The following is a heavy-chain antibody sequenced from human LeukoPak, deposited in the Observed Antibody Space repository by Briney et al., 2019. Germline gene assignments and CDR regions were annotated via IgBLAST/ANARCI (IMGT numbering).Heavy chain of an antibody. Sequence: SETLSLTCAVYGGSFSGYYWSWIRQPPGKGLEWIGEINHSGSTNYNPSLKSRVTISVETSKNQFSLKLSSVTAADTAVYYCARGYDFWSGYYVDYWGQGTLVTVSS. J-gene: IGHJ4*02. CDR1: GGSFSGYY. V-gene: IGHV4-34*01. D-gene: IGHD3-3*01. CDR3: ARGYDFWSGYYVDY. CDR2: INHSGST.